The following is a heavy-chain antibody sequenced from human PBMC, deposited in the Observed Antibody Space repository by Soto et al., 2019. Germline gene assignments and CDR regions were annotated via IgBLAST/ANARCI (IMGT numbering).Heavy chain of an antibody. V-gene: IGHV3-33*03. D-gene: IGHD3-3*01. CDR2: ISYDGRNE. CDR1: GFTFISYG. J-gene: IGHJ6*01. CDR3: AKAAVGVNDYYGMDV. Sequence: GGSLRLSCSSSGFTFISYGMHWFRQAPGKGLEWVAVISYDGRNEYFADFVKGRFNISRDNSKNTLYLQMNSLRVEDTAVYYCAKAAVGVNDYYGMDVWGPGTTVTVSS.